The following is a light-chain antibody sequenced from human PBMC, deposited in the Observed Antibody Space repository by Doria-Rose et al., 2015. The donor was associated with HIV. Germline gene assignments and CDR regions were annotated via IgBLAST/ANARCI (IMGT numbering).Light chain of an antibody. CDR2: DAS. CDR1: QRVKSSY. V-gene: IGKV3-20*01. CDR3: QQYGTSRGT. Sequence: TQSPGTLSLSPGERAALSCRASQRVKSSYLAWYQQKPGQSPRLLIYDASTRATGIPDRFSGSGSGTDFTLTISRLEPEDVAVYYCQQYGTSRGTFGQGTRLEIK. J-gene: IGKJ5*01.